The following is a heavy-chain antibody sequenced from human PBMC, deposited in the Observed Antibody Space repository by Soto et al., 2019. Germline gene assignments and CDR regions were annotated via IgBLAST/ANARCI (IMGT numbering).Heavy chain of an antibody. D-gene: IGHD4-17*01. CDR3: TANAYGDPLDY. CDR2: IKSKTDGGTT. V-gene: IGHV3-15*01. Sequence: PGGSLRLSCAASGFSFSNAWVSWVRQAPGKGLEWVGRIKSKTDGGTTDYAAPVKGRFTISRDDSKNTLYLQMNSLKTEDTAVYYCTANAYGDPLDYWGQGTLVTVPQ. CDR1: GFSFSNAW. J-gene: IGHJ4*02.